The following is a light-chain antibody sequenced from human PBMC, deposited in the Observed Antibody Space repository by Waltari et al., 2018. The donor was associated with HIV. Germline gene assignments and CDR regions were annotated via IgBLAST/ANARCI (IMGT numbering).Light chain of an antibody. V-gene: IGLV2-14*01. CDR2: DVS. Sequence: QSALTQPASVSGSPGQSITISCTGTSSDVGGYNYVSWYQQHPGKAPKLMIYDVSKRPSGVSKRFSGSKSGNTASLTISGLQAEDEADYYCSSYTSSSTFHVVFGGGTKLTVL. J-gene: IGLJ2*01. CDR3: SSYTSSSTFHVV. CDR1: SSDVGGYNY.